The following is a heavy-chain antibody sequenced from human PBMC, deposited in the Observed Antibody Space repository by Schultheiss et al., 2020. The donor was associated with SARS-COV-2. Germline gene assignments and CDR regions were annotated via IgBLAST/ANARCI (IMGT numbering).Heavy chain of an antibody. V-gene: IGHV4-61*01. Sequence: SETLSLTCTVSGGSISSSSYYWSWIRQPPGKGLEWIGYIYYSGSTYYNPPLKSRVTISVDTSKNQFSLKLSSVTAADTAVYYCARGYGSGSYGIDPWGQGTLVTVSS. D-gene: IGHD3-10*01. CDR1: GGSISSSSYY. CDR3: ARGYGSGSYGIDP. CDR2: IYYSGST. J-gene: IGHJ5*02.